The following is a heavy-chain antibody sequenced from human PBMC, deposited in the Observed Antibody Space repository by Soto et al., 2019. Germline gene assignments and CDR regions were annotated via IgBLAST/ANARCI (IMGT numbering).Heavy chain of an antibody. V-gene: IGHV1-69*02. CDR3: ARTSLGHDYGDYVLDY. D-gene: IGHD4-17*01. CDR2: IIPILGIA. CDR1: GGTFSSYT. J-gene: IGHJ4*02. Sequence: GASVKVSCKASGGTFSSYTISWVRQAPGQGLEWMGRIIPILGIANYAQKFQGRVTITADKSTSTAYMELSSLRSEDTAVYYCARTSLGHDYGDYVLDYWGQGTLVTASS.